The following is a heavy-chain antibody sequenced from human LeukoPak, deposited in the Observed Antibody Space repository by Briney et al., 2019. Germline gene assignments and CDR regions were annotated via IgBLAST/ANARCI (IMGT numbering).Heavy chain of an antibody. CDR2: ISGSGGST. J-gene: IGHJ4*02. CDR1: GFTFSSYA. V-gene: IGHV3-23*01. D-gene: IGHD6-19*01. Sequence: GGSLRLSCAASGFTFSSYAMTWVRQAPGKGLEWVSAISGSGGSTYYADSVKGRFTISRDNSKNTLYLQMNSPRAEDTAVYYCAKDEGEYSSGWSIFDYWGQGTLVTVSS. CDR3: AKDEGEYSSGWSIFDY.